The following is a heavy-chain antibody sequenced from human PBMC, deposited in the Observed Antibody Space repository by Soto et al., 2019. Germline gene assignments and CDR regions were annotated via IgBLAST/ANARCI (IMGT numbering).Heavy chain of an antibody. D-gene: IGHD2-21*02. V-gene: IGHV3-23*01. J-gene: IGHJ5*02. CDR2: ISGSGIST. CDR3: AKEPQGMVTPNYFAT. Sequence: EYLLESGGGLVEPGESLRLSCEASGFVFRNYAMSWVRQAPGQGLEWVASISGSGISTNYADSVKGRFTISRDSSRRTLYLQMNRLRDEDTALYYCAKEPQGMVTPNYFATWGQGTLVTVSS. CDR1: GFVFRNYA.